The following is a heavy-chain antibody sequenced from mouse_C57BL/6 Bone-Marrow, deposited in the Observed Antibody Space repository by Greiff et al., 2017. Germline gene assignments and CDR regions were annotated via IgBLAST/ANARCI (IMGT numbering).Heavy chain of an antibody. CDR2: IHPSDSDT. D-gene: IGHD1-1*01. V-gene: IGHV1-74*01. CDR1: GYTFTSYW. J-gene: IGHJ2*01. Sequence: QVQLQQSGAELVKPGASVKVSCKASGYTFTSYWMHWVKQRPGQGLEWIGRIHPSDSDTHYNQTFKGKATLTVDKSSSTAYMQLSSLTSEDAAIYYCAIRLEFITTVVTKVYFDYWGQGTTLTVSS. CDR3: AIRLEFITTVVTKVYFDY.